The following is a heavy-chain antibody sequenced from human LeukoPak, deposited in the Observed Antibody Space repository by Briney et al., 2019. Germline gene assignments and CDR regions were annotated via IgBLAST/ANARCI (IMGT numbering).Heavy chain of an antibody. CDR2: ISGDGRTT. J-gene: IGHJ4*02. CDR1: GFTFSSYP. V-gene: IGHV3-23*01. D-gene: IGHD5-18*01. Sequence: GGPLSLPCAASGFTFSSYPMSGPRQAPGKGLEGFPTISGDGRTTYYADSVKGRFTMFRDNSKNTLYLQMNSLRAEDTAVYYCAKDRNDHVDRAMLDCWGQGALVTVSS. CDR3: AKDRNDHVDRAMLDC.